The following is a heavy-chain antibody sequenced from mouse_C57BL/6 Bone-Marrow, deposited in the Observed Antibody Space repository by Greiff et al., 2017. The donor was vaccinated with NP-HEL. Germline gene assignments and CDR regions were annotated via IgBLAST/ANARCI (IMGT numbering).Heavy chain of an antibody. CDR2: INSDGGST. V-gene: IGHV5-2*01. J-gene: IGHJ1*03. Sequence: EVQLVESGGGLVQPGESLKLSCESNEYEFPSPDMSWVRKTPEKRLELVAAINSDGGSTYYPDTMERRFIIARDTTKKTLYLQMSSLRSEDTALYYCARLHYSNYDWYFDVWGTGTTVTVSS. CDR3: ARLHYSNYDWYFDV. D-gene: IGHD2-5*01. CDR1: EYEFPSPD.